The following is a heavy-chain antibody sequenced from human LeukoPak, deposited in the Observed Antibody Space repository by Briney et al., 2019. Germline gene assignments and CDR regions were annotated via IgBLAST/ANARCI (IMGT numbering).Heavy chain of an antibody. CDR3: AREGEVGAPMGY. D-gene: IGHD1-26*01. Sequence: ASVKVSCKASGYTFTSYYMHWVRQAPGQGLEWMGIINPSGGSTSYAQKFQGRVTMTRDTSTSTVCMELSSLRSEDTAVYYCAREGEVGAPMGYWGQGTLVTVSS. V-gene: IGHV1-46*01. CDR2: INPSGGST. CDR1: GYTFTSYY. J-gene: IGHJ4*02.